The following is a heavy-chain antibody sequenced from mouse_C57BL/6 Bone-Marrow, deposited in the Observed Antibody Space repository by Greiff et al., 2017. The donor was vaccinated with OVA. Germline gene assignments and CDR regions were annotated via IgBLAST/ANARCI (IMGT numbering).Heavy chain of an antibody. CDR3: ARHEEQSKDGSWFAY. D-gene: IGHD2-3*01. CDR1: GYTFTEYT. CDR2: FYPGSGSI. V-gene: IGHV1-62-2*01. J-gene: IGHJ3*01. Sequence: QVHVKQSGAELVKPGASVKLSCKASGYTFTEYTIHWVKQRSGQGLEWIGWFYPGSGSIKYNEKFKDKATLTADKSSSTVYMELSRLTSEDSAVYFCARHEEQSKDGSWFAYWGQGTLVTVSA.